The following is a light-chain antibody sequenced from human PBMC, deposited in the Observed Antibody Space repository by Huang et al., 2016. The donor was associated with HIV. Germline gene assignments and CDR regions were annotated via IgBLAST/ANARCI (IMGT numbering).Light chain of an antibody. J-gene: IGKJ4*01. Sequence: LVLTQSPATLSWYLGERVTLSCRASQSISNHLAWYQQSPGQAPRLLIYDASNRGAGVPARFSGSGSGTDFTLTISSLEPEDFALYYCQQHHSWLTFGGGTKLEVK. CDR2: DAS. CDR3: QQHHSWLT. V-gene: IGKV3-11*01. CDR1: QSISNH.